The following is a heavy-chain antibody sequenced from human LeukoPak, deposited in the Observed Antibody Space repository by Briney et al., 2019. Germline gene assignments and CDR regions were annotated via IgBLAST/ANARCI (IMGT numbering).Heavy chain of an antibody. CDR2: IRYDGSDK. CDR3: AKDLDCSGGTCHKAFDC. Sequence: GGSLRLSCVASGFTLSTYGMHWVRQAPGKGLEWVAFIRYDGSDKFYGDSVKGRFTTSRDNSKNTPYLQMSRLRVEDTAVYYCAKDLDCSGGTCHKAFDCWGQGTLVTVSS. J-gene: IGHJ4*02. D-gene: IGHD2-15*01. V-gene: IGHV3-30*02. CDR1: GFTLSTYG.